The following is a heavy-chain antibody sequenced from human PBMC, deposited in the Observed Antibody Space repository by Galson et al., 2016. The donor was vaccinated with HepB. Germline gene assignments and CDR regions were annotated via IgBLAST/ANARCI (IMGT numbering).Heavy chain of an antibody. V-gene: IGHV2-26*01. CDR1: GFSLSNARMG. D-gene: IGHD1-1*01. J-gene: IGHJ5*02. CDR2: IFSSDEK. Sequence: PALVNPTQTLTLTCTVSGFSLSNARMGVSWIRQPPGKALEWLAHIFSSDEKSYSTSLKSRLTISKDTSKSQVVLTMTNMDPVDTATYYCARIDGNQHISWRWFDPWGQGTLVTVSS. CDR3: ARIDGNQHISWRWFDP.